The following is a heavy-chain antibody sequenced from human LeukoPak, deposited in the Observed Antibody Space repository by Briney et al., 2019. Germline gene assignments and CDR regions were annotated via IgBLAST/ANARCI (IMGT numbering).Heavy chain of an antibody. Sequence: GESLTLACAVSGSTLDDYATSWVRHAPGEGLGWVSGINWNGGDTGYADSVKGRFTISRDNAKNTLYLQMNSLRAEDTAVYYCTGGESGAFDIWGQGTMVTVSS. CDR2: INWNGGDT. CDR3: TGGESGAFDI. D-gene: IGHD2-8*02. V-gene: IGHV3-20*04. J-gene: IGHJ3*02. CDR1: GSTLDDYA.